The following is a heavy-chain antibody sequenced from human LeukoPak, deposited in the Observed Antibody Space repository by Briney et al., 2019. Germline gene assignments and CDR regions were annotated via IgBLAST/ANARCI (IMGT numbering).Heavy chain of an antibody. D-gene: IGHD3-3*01. V-gene: IGHV3-30*04. CDR2: ISYDGSNK. J-gene: IGHJ5*02. CDR1: GFTFSSYA. Sequence: GGSLRLSCAASGFTFSSYAMHWVRQAPGKGLEWVASISYDGSNKYYADSVKGRFTISRDNSKNTLYLQMNSLRAEDTAVYYCARNRLNYDFWSGSPSWFDPWGQGTLVTVSS. CDR3: ARNRLNYDFWSGSPSWFDP.